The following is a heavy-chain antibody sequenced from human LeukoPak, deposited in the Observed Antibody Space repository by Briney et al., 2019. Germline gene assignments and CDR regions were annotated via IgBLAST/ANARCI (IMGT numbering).Heavy chain of an antibody. D-gene: IGHD1-26*01. J-gene: IGHJ4*02. CDR2: IYHSGST. Sequence: SGTLSLTCAVSGGSISSSNWWSWVRQPPGKGLEWIGEIYHSGSTNYNPSLKSRVTISVDTSKNQFSLKLSSVTAADTAVYHCARHKRSGTYYFDYWGQGTLVTVSS. V-gene: IGHV4-4*02. CDR3: ARHKRSGTYYFDY. CDR1: GGSISSSNW.